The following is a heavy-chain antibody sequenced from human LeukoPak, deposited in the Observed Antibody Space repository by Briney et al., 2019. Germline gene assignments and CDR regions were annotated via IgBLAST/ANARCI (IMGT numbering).Heavy chain of an antibody. CDR2: IYYSGST. D-gene: IGHD1-26*01. Sequence: SETLSLTCTVSGGSISSYYWSWIRQPPGKGLEWIGYIYYSGSTNYNPSLKSRVTISVDTSKNQFSLKLSSVTAADTAVYYCGGGGGGELLRRYYYYGMDVWGQGTTVTVSS. J-gene: IGHJ6*02. CDR3: GGGGGGELLRRYYYYGMDV. CDR1: GGSISSYY. V-gene: IGHV4-59*01.